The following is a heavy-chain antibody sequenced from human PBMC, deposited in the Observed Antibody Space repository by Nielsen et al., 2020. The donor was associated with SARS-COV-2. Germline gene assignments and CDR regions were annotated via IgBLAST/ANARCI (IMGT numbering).Heavy chain of an antibody. J-gene: IGHJ4*02. D-gene: IGHD3-22*01. V-gene: IGHV3-23*01. CDR3: ATYYYDSSGYFDLDY. CDR1: GFTFSSYA. CDR2: ISGSGGST. Sequence: GESLKISCAASGFTFSSYAMSWVRQAPGKGLEWVSAISGSGGSTYYADSVKGRFTISRDNSKNTLYLQMNSLRAEDTAVYYCATYYYDSSGYFDLDYWGQGTLVTVSS.